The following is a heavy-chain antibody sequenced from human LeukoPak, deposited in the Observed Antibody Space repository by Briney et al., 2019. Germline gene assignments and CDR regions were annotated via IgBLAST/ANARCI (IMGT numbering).Heavy chain of an antibody. Sequence: PGGSLRLSCAASGFTFSSYEMNWVRQAPGKGLEWVSYISSGSTIYYADSVKGRFTISRDNAKNSLYLQMNSLRAEDTAVYYCARGGPDYGDYGDYWGQGTLVTVSS. J-gene: IGHJ4*02. CDR3: ARGGPDYGDYGDY. D-gene: IGHD4-17*01. CDR2: ISSGSTI. CDR1: GFTFSSYE. V-gene: IGHV3-48*03.